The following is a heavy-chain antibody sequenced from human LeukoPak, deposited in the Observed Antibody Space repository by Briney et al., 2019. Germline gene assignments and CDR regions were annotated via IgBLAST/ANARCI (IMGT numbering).Heavy chain of an antibody. CDR3: AKSQLITQKFSFGVDY. D-gene: IGHD3-3*01. CDR1: GGTFSSYA. Sequence: SVKVSCKASGGTFSSYAISWVRQAPGQGLEWMGGIIPIFGTANYAQKFQGRVTITTDESTSTAYMELSSLRAEDTAVYYCAKSQLITQKFSFGVDYWGQGTLVTVSS. J-gene: IGHJ4*02. CDR2: IIPIFGTA. V-gene: IGHV1-69*05.